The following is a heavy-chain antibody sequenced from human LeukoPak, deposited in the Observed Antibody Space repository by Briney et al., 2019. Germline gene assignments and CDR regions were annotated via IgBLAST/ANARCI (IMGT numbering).Heavy chain of an antibody. J-gene: IGHJ4*02. CDR3: ARAAPEGYQIDY. D-gene: IGHD3-16*02. CDR2: IIPIFGIA. V-gene: IGHV1-69*04. CDR1: GGTFISYA. Sequence: GSSVKVSCKASGGTFISYAISWVRQAPGQGVEWMGRIIPIFGIANYTQKFQGRVTITADKSTSTAYKELSSLRSEDTAVYYCARAAPEGYQIDYWGQGTLVTVSS.